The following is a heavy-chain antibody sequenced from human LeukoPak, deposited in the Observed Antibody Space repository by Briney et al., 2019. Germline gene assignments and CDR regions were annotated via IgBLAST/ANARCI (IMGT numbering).Heavy chain of an antibody. Sequence: ASVRVSCKASGYTFTGYYMHWVRQAPGQGLEWMGWINPNSGGTNYAQKFQGRVTITSDTSISTAYMELSSLRSDDTAVYYCARVGPLYGMDVWGQGTTVTVSS. J-gene: IGHJ6*02. CDR2: INPNSGGT. CDR1: GYTFTGYY. V-gene: IGHV1-2*02. CDR3: ARVGPLYGMDV.